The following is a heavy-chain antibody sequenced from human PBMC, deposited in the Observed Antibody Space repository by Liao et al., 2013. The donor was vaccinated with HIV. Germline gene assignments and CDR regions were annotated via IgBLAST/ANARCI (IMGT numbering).Heavy chain of an antibody. CDR1: GASTSSESYY. Sequence: QVQLRESGPGLVKPSETVSLTCTVSGASTSSESYYWSWIRQPAGKGLEWIGRIHSSGTTKYNPSLKSRVTISIDTSKNQFSLKLTSVTAADTAVYYCARDAYFDWDNWFDPWGQGTLVTVSS. V-gene: IGHV4-61*02. D-gene: IGHD3-9*01. CDR2: IHSSGTT. J-gene: IGHJ5*02. CDR3: ARDAYFDWDNWFDP.